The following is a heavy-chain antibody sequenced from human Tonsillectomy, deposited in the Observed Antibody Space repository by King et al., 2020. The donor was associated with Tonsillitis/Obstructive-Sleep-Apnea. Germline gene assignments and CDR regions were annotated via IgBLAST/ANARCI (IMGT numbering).Heavy chain of an antibody. CDR3: AREYGSGLYYFEY. CDR1: GFTFSSSG. J-gene: IGHJ4*02. CDR2: IWYDGSNK. Sequence: VQLVESGGGVVQPGRSLRPSCAASGFTFSSSGMHWVRQAPGKGLEWVAVIWYDGSNKYYADSVKGRFTISRDNSKNTLYLQMNSLIAEDTAVYYCAREYGSGLYYFEYWGQGTLVTVSS. D-gene: IGHD3-10*01. V-gene: IGHV3-33*01.